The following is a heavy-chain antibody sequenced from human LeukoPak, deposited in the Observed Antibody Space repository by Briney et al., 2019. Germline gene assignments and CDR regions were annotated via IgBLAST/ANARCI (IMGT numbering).Heavy chain of an antibody. CDR3: ARHPSGPSTGWFDP. Sequence: SQTLSLTCTVSGGSISSGSYYWSWIRQPAGKGLEWIGRIYTSGSTNYNPSLKSRVTISVDTSKNQFSLKLSSVTAADTAVYYCARHPSGPSTGWFDPWGQGTLVTVSS. J-gene: IGHJ5*02. V-gene: IGHV4-61*02. CDR2: IYTSGST. CDR1: GGSISSGSYY. D-gene: IGHD2-15*01.